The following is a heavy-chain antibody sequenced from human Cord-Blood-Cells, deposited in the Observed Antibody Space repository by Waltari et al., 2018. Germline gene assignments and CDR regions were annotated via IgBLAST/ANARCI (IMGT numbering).Heavy chain of an antibody. J-gene: IGHJ5*02. CDR3: ARDRITMVRGGANWFDP. CDR1: GYTFTSYY. D-gene: IGHD3-10*01. V-gene: IGHV1-46*01. Sequence: QVQLVRSGAEVKKPGASVKVSCKASGYTFTSYYIHWVRQAPVQGLEWMGISSPSGGSTSYAKKFQGRVTMTRDTSTSTVYMELSSLRSEDTAVYYCARDRITMVRGGANWFDPWGQGTLVTVSS. CDR2: SSPSGGST.